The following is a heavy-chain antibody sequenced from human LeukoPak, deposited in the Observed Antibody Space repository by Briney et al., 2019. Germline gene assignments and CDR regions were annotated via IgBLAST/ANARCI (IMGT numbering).Heavy chain of an antibody. D-gene: IGHD2-15*01. J-gene: IGHJ2*01. CDR1: GGSISSSC. CDR3: ASSSVVTATRTALDL. V-gene: IGHV4-59*08. Sequence: SETLSPSCTVSGGSISSSCWTWIRQPPGKGLEWIGYIYSSGTTNYNPSLKSRVSISIDTSKDHFSLKLSSVTAADTAVYYCASSSVVTATRTALDLRGPGTLVTVSS. CDR2: IYSSGTT.